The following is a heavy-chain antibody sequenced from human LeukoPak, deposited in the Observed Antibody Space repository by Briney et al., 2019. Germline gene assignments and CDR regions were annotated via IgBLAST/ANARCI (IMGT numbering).Heavy chain of an antibody. CDR2: IYYSGST. V-gene: IGHV4-39*07. Sequence: SETLSLTCTVSGGSISSSSYYWGWIRQPPRKGLEWIGSIYYSGSTYYNPSLKSRVTISVDTSKNQFSLKLSSVTAADTAVYYCARDLSSSGSYSTFDYWGQGTLVTVSS. J-gene: IGHJ4*02. D-gene: IGHD1-26*01. CDR1: GGSISSSSYY. CDR3: ARDLSSSGSYSTFDY.